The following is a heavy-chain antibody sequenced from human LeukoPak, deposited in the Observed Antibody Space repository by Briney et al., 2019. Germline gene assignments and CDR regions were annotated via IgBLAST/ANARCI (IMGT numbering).Heavy chain of an antibody. J-gene: IGHJ4*02. CDR1: GYTFTSYG. Sequence: GASVKVSCKASGYTFTSYGISWVRQAPGQGLEWMGWISAYNGNTNYAQKLQGRVTMTTDTSTSTAYMELRSLRSDDTAVYYCARINVRDYYDSSGPFDYWGQGTLVTVSS. CDR3: ARINVRDYYDSSGPFDY. CDR2: ISAYNGNT. D-gene: IGHD3-22*01. V-gene: IGHV1-18*01.